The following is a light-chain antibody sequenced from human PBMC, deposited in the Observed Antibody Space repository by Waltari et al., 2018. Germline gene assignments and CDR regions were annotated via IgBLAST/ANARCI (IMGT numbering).Light chain of an antibody. Sequence: SVLTQPPSASGTPGQRVTISCSGSSSTIGSNYVYWYQHLPGTAPKLLIYRNDQRPSGFPDLFSGSKSGTSASLAISELRSEDEADYYCVAWDDSLSATVFGGGTKLTVL. CDR2: RND. V-gene: IGLV1-47*01. J-gene: IGLJ3*02. CDR3: VAWDDSLSATV. CDR1: SSTIGSNY.